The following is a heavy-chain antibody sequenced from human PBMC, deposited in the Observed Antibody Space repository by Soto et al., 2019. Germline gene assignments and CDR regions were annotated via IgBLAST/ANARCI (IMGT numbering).Heavy chain of an antibody. Sequence: QVQLQESRPGLLRPSENLSLNCSVSGGSISGYYWSWIRQAPGKGLEYIGHMFYRGPANLIPSLMRRVAMSVDMSKSQFSLRLISVTAADTAVYFCARWCCTGGPGNALDYWGQGILVSVSS. D-gene: IGHD2-8*02. CDR2: MFYRGPA. CDR3: ARWCCTGGPGNALDY. J-gene: IGHJ4*02. V-gene: IGHV4-59*01. CDR1: GGSISGYY.